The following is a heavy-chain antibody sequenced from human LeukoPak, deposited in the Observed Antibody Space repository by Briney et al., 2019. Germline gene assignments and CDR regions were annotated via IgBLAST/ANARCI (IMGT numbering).Heavy chain of an antibody. CDR1: GFTFTSYS. J-gene: IGHJ4*02. V-gene: IGHV1-2*02. Sequence: GSLKVSCMASGFTFTSYSMHWVRQAPGKGLEWIRWINPNSGGTNYAQRFRGRVTMSRDTSISAVYMELSRLRSDDTAVYYCARVRIAVAGKYYFDYWGQGTLVTVSS. D-gene: IGHD6-19*01. CDR2: INPNSGGT. CDR3: ARVRIAVAGKYYFDY.